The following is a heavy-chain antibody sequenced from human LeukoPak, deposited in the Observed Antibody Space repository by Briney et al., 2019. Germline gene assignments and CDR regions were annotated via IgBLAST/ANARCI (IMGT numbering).Heavy chain of an antibody. CDR3: ASLSVAVAGYYFDY. V-gene: IGHV4-59*01. CDR1: GGSISSYY. D-gene: IGHD6-19*01. Sequence: PSETLSLTCTVSGGSISSYYWSRIRQPPGKGLEWIGYIYYSGSTNYNPSLKSRVTISVDTSKNQFSLKLSSVTAADTAVYYCASLSVAVAGYYFDYWGPGTLVTVSS. CDR2: IYYSGST. J-gene: IGHJ4*02.